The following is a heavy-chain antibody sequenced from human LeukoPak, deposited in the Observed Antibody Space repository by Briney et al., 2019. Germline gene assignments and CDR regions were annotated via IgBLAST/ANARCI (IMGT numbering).Heavy chain of an antibody. CDR2: IHTSGDT. V-gene: IGHV3-53*01. D-gene: IGHD4-17*01. CDR3: IVFGDSNH. J-gene: IGHJ5*02. CDR1: GLTGSHNY. Sequence: SGGSLRLSRAASGLTGSHNYVSWVRQAPGKGLEWVSAIHTSGDTCYADSVKGRFTISRDTSENTLYLQINSLRVEDTAVYYCIVFGDSNHWGQGTLVTVSS.